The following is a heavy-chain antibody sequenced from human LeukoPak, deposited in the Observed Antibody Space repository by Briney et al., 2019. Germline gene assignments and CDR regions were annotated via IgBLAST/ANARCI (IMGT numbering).Heavy chain of an antibody. D-gene: IGHD5-12*01. J-gene: IGHJ4*02. V-gene: IGHV4-59*12. CDR1: GGFISSYY. Sequence: PSETLSLTCTVSGGFISSYYWSWIRQPPGKGLEWIGYISYSGSTKYNPSLKSRVTISVDKSKNQFSLKLSSVTAADAAVYYCAREPPILEGLRFYYFDYWGQGTLVTVSS. CDR2: ISYSGST. CDR3: AREPPILEGLRFYYFDY.